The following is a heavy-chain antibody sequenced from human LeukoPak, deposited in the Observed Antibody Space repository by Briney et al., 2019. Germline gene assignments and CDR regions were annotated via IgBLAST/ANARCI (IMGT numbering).Heavy chain of an antibody. J-gene: IGHJ6*03. CDR2: SYYSGST. D-gene: IGHD1-26*01. Sequence: PSETLSLTCTVSGGSISSSSYYWGWIRQPPGKGLEWIGSSYYSGSTYYNPSLKSRVTISVDTSKNQFSLKLRSVTAADTSVYYCARHAVSGAGRVYYYYYMDVWGKGTTVTVSS. CDR3: ARHAVSGAGRVYYYYYMDV. CDR1: GGSISSSSYY. V-gene: IGHV4-39*01.